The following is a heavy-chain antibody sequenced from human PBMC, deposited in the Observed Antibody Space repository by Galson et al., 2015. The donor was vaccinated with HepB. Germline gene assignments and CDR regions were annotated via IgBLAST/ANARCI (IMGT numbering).Heavy chain of an antibody. J-gene: IGHJ3*02. D-gene: IGHD1-1*01. CDR1: GYTFTSYY. Sequence: SVKVSCKASGYTFTSYYMHWVRQAPGQGLEWMGIINPSGGSTSYAQKFQGRVTMTRDTPTSTVYMELSSLRSEDTAVYYCARGTPATTLYDAFDIWGQGTMVTVSS. V-gene: IGHV1-46*03. CDR2: INPSGGST. CDR3: ARGTPATTLYDAFDI.